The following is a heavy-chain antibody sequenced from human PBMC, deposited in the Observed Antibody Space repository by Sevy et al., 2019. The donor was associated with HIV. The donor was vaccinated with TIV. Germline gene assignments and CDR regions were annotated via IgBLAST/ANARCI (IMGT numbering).Heavy chain of an antibody. CDR2: IQYDGNDK. J-gene: IGHJ4*02. CDR3: AKNTAAAGAGGFDY. CDR1: RFIFNDYG. V-gene: IGHV3-30*02. D-gene: IGHD6-13*01. Sequence: GGSLRLSCAASRFIFNDYGMHWVRQAPGKGLEWVAFIQYDGNDKYYADSMRGRFTISRDNSKNTLFLQMNSLRSEDTAMYYCAKNTAAAGAGGFDYWGQGTLVTVSS.